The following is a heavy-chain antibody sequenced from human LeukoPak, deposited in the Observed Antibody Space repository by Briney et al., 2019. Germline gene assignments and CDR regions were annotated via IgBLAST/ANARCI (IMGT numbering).Heavy chain of an antibody. V-gene: IGHV4-59*12. CDR3: ARGPSYDFWSGYYTGIGY. CDR2: IYYSGST. CDR1: GGSISSYY. Sequence: PSETLSLTCTVSGGSISSYYWSWIRQPPGKGLEWIGYIYYSGSTNYNPSLKSRVTISVDTSKNQFSLKLSSVTAADTAVYYCARGPSYDFWSGYYTGIGYWGQGTLVTVSS. D-gene: IGHD3-3*01. J-gene: IGHJ4*02.